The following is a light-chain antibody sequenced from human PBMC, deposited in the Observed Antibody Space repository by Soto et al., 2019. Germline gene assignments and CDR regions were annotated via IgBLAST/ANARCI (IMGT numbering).Light chain of an antibody. CDR3: LLSYSDARSVV. V-gene: IGLV7-46*01. CDR1: TGAVTSGHY. CDR2: DTS. Sequence: QAVVTQEPSLTVSTGGTVTLTCGSITGAVTSGHYPYWFQQKPGQAPRTLIYDTSNKHSWTPARFSGSLLGGKAALTLSGAQPEDEAEYYCLLSYSDARSVVFGGGTKLTVL. J-gene: IGLJ2*01.